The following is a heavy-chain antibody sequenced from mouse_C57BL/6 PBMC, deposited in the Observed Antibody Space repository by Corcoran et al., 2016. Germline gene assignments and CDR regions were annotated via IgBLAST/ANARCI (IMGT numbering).Heavy chain of an antibody. D-gene: IGHD1-1*01. Sequence: QIKLVQSGPELKKPGETVKISCKASGYTFTTYGMSWVKQAPGKGLKWMGWINTYSGVPTYADDFKGRFAFSLETSASTAYLQINNLKNEDTATYFCARQASYAWFAYWGQGTLVTVSA. CDR1: GYTFTTYG. CDR3: ARQASYAWFAY. CDR2: INTYSGVP. J-gene: IGHJ3*01. V-gene: IGHV9-3*01.